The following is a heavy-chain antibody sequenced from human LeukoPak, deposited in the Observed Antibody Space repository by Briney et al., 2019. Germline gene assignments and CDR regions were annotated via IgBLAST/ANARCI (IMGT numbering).Heavy chain of an antibody. CDR2: ISYDGSNK. CDR1: GFTFSSYA. CDR3: ARDQAPYYFWSGYYGGYFDY. J-gene: IGHJ4*02. Sequence: GGSLRLSCAASGFTFSSYAMHWVRQAPGKGLEWVAVISYDGSNKYYADSVKGRFTISRDNSKNTLYLQMNSLRAEDTAVYYCARDQAPYYFWSGYYGGYFDYWGQGTLVTVSS. V-gene: IGHV3-30-3*01. D-gene: IGHD3-3*01.